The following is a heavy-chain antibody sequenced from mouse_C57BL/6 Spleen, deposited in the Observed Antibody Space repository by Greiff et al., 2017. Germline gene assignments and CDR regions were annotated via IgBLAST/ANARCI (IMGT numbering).Heavy chain of an antibody. J-gene: IGHJ2*01. CDR2: INPSNGGT. Sequence: QVQLQQSGTELVKPGASVKLSCKASGYTFTSYWMHWVKQRPGQGLEWIGNINPSNGGTNYNEKFKSKATLTVDKSSSTAYMQLSSLTSEDSAVYYCARGDYYGSRGYYFDYWGQGTTLTVSS. CDR1: GYTFTSYW. V-gene: IGHV1-53*01. CDR3: ARGDYYGSRGYYFDY. D-gene: IGHD1-1*01.